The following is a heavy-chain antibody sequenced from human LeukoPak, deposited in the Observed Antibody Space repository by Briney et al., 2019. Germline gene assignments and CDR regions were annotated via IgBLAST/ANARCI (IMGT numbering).Heavy chain of an antibody. Sequence: SVKVSCKASGGTFSSYAISWVRQAPGQGLEWMGGIIPIFGTANYAQKFQGRVTITTDKSTSTAYMELSSLRSEDTAVYYCARLFRRSSSWYARSGNWFDPWGQGTLVTVSS. V-gene: IGHV1-69*05. CDR2: IIPIFGTA. CDR1: GGTFSSYA. J-gene: IGHJ5*02. D-gene: IGHD6-13*01. CDR3: ARLFRRSSSWYARSGNWFDP.